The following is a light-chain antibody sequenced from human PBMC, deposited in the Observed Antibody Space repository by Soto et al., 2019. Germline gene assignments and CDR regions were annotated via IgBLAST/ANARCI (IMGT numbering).Light chain of an antibody. Sequence: QLVLTQSPSASASLGASVKLTCTLSSGHSIFAIAWHQQQPEKGPRYLMKVNGDGSHNKGDGIPDRFSGSSSGAERYLTISILQSEDEADYYCQTWATGIRVFGGGTKVTVL. CDR3: QTWATGIRV. CDR2: VNGDGSH. J-gene: IGLJ3*02. CDR1: SGHSIFA. V-gene: IGLV4-69*01.